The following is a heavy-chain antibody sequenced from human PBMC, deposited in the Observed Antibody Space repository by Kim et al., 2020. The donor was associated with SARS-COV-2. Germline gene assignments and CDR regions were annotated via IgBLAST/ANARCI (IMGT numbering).Heavy chain of an antibody. CDR3: ARHQTYSSGWYV. V-gene: IGHV4-39*01. CDR2: AYYIGNT. CDR1: GGSLSSSSYY. J-gene: IGHJ2*01. D-gene: IGHD6-19*01. Sequence: SETLSLTCTVSGGSLSSSSYYWGWIRQPPGTGLEWIGTAYYIGNTYYNPSLKCRVTISVDTSKNQFSLKLGSVTAADTAVYYCARHQTYSSGWYV.